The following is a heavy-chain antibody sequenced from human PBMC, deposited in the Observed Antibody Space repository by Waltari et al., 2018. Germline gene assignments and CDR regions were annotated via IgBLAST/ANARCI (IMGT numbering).Heavy chain of an antibody. V-gene: IGHV3-48*01. D-gene: IGHD5-18*01. CDR3: ARLGTARSSDY. J-gene: IGHJ4*02. CDR1: GFTLRRYS. Sequence: EVQLVESGGGWVQPGGSLRLSCAASGFTLRRYSMHWVRQAPGKGLGWVSYISSSSSTIYSTDSVKGRLTISIDNAKNSLAVQMNNLRAEDTAVYYCARLGTARSSDYWGQGTLVTVSS. CDR2: ISSSSSTI.